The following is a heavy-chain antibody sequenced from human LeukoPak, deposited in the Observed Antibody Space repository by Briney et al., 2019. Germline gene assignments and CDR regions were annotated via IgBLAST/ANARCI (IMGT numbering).Heavy chain of an antibody. J-gene: IGHJ4*02. V-gene: IGHV4-61*02. CDR1: GYSISSGYY. D-gene: IGHD2-15*01. CDR3: ARGYCSGGSCYLGSPLDY. Sequence: SETLSLTCTVSGYSISSGYYWGWIRQPAGKGLEWIGRIYTSGSTNYNPSLKSRVTISVDTSKNQFSLKLSSVTAADTAVYYCARGYCSGGSCYLGSPLDYWGQGTLVTVSS. CDR2: IYTSGST.